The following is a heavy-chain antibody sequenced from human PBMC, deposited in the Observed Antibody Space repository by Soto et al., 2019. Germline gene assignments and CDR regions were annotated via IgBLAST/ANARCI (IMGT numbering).Heavy chain of an antibody. CDR1: GGSIRSSSYY. CDR2: MYYSGST. Sequence: SETLSLTCTVSGGSIRSSSYYWGWIRQPPGKGLEWIGSMYYSGSTYYNPSLKSRVTISVDTSKNQFSLKLSSVTAADTAVYYCARLTIAARPGYYYYGMDVWGQGTTVTVSS. CDR3: ARLTIAARPGYYYYGMDV. D-gene: IGHD6-6*01. V-gene: IGHV4-39*01. J-gene: IGHJ6*02.